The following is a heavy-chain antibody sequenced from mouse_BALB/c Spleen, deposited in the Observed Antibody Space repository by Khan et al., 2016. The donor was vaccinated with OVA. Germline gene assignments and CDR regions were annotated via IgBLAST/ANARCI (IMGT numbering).Heavy chain of an antibody. CDR3: TRSGYGSFAY. Sequence: QVQLQQSGAELVKPGASVRLSCTASGYTFTSYYLYWVKQRPGQGLEWIGDINPSNGGTYFNEKFKTKVTLSVDKSSITAYMQLSSLTSEASAVYYCTRSGYGSFAYWGQGTLVTVSA. CDR1: GYTFTSYY. J-gene: IGHJ3*01. CDR2: INPSNGGT. V-gene: IGHV1S81*02. D-gene: IGHD1-1*02.